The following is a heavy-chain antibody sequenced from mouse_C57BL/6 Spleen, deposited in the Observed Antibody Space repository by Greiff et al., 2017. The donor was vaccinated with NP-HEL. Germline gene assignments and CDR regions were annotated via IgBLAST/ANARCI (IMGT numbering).Heavy chain of an antibody. J-gene: IGHJ3*01. V-gene: IGHV2-9-1*01. CDR2: IWTGGGT. D-gene: IGHD1-1*01. CDR3: AMAGAGYGSSPAWFAY. Sequence: QVQLQQSGPGLVAPSQSLSITCTVSGFSLTSYAISWVRQPPGKGLEWLGVIWTGGGTNYNSALKSRLSISKDNSKSQVFLKMNSLQTDDTARYYCAMAGAGYGSSPAWFAYWGQGTLVTVSA. CDR1: GFSLTSYA.